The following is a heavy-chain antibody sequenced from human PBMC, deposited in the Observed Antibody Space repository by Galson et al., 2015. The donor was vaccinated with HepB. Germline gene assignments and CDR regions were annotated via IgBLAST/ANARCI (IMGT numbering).Heavy chain of an antibody. CDR3: VTGAFDI. CDR1: GFTFSSYA. Sequence: SLRLSCAASGFTFSSYAMHWVRQAPGKGLEWVAVISYDGSNKYYADSVKGRFTISRDNSKNTLYLQMNSLRAEDTAVYYCVTGAFDIWGQGTMVTVSS. J-gene: IGHJ3*02. V-gene: IGHV3-30-3*01. CDR2: ISYDGSNK.